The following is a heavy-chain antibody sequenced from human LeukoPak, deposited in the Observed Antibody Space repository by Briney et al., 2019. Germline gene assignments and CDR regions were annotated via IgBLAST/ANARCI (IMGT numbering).Heavy chain of an antibody. CDR1: GDSIRSSAYY. D-gene: IGHD3-9*01. Sequence: SKTLSLTCTVSGDSIRSSAYYWGWIRQPPGKGLQWIGSIYFSGNTDYNPSLKSRVTISIDTSKNQFSLKLSSVTAADTAVYYCARVNGDYDILTGYYTTPGAFDIWGQGTMVTVSS. J-gene: IGHJ3*02. V-gene: IGHV4-39*01. CDR3: ARVNGDYDILTGYYTTPGAFDI. CDR2: IYFSGNT.